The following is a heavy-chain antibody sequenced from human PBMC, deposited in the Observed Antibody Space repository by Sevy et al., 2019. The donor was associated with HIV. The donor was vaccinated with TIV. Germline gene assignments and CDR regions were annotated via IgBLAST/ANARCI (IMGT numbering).Heavy chain of an antibody. CDR3: ARAGYYDSSGPRVGYYYYYYMDV. D-gene: IGHD3-22*01. V-gene: IGHV3-20*01. CDR2: INWNGGST. CDR1: GFTFDDYG. Sequence: GGSLRLSCAASGFTFDDYGMSWVRQAPGKGLEWVSGINWNGGSTGYANSVKGRFTISRDNAKNSLYLQMNRLRAEDTALYHCARAGYYDSSGPRVGYYYYYYMDVWGKGTTVTVSS. J-gene: IGHJ6*03.